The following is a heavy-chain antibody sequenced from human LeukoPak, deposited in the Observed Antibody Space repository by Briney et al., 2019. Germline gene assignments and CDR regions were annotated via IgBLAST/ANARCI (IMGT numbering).Heavy chain of an antibody. J-gene: IGHJ4*02. D-gene: IGHD4-23*01. V-gene: IGHV3-23*01. CDR2: ISGSGGNT. Sequence: LAGGSLRPSCAASGFTFSSYAMSWVRQAPGKGLDWVSAISGSGGNTYYADSVKGRFTISRDNSKNTLYLQMNSLRAEDTAVYYCAKDQYGGNPQYYFDYWGQGTLVTVSS. CDR3: AKDQYGGNPQYYFDY. CDR1: GFTFSSYA.